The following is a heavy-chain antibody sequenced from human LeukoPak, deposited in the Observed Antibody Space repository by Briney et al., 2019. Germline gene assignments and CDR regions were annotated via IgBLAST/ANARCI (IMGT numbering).Heavy chain of an antibody. V-gene: IGHV4-59*01. CDR3: ARDHRRGAFDI. D-gene: IGHD3-10*01. J-gene: IGHJ3*02. Sequence: KPSETLSLSCTVSGGSIGSYYWSWIRQPPGKGLEWIGYIYDSGSTNYNPSLKSRVTISVDTSKNQFSLKLSSVTAADTAVYYCARDHRRGAFDIWGQGTMVTVSS. CDR2: IYDSGST. CDR1: GGSIGSYY.